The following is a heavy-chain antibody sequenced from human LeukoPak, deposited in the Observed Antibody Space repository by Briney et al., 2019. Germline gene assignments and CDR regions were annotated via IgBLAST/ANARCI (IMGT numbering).Heavy chain of an antibody. CDR2: IYSSGNT. V-gene: IGHV3-53*01. J-gene: IGHJ4*02. D-gene: IGHD5-24*01. Sequence: GGSLRLSCAASGFTVSSNYMSWVRQAPGKELEWVSVIYSSGNTYYADSVKGRFTISRDNSKNTLYLQMNSLRAEDTAVYYCARGDGYNSYYFDYWGQGTLVTVSS. CDR1: GFTVSSNY. CDR3: ARGDGYNSYYFDY.